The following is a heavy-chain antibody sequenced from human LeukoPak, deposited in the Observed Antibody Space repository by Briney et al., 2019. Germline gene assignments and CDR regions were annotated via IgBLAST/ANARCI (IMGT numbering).Heavy chain of an antibody. CDR2: ISSSSSYI. CDR1: GFTFSSYS. V-gene: IGHV3-21*01. D-gene: IGHD6-13*01. Sequence: GSLRLSCAASGFTFSSYSMNWVRQAPGKGLEWVSSISSSSSYIYYADSVKGRFTISRDNAKNSLYLQMNSLRAEDTAVYYCARGAAGTVRAFDIWGQGTMVTVPS. CDR3: ARGAAGTVRAFDI. J-gene: IGHJ3*02.